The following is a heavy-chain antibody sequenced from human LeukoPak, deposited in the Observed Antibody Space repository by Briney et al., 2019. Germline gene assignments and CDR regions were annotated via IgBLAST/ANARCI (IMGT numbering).Heavy chain of an antibody. CDR3: ARDDGYSSSWYDY. Sequence: ASVKVSCKASGYTFTGYYMHWVRQAPGQGLEWMGWINPNSGGTNYALKFQGRVTMTRDTSISTAYMELSRLRSDDTAVYYCARDDGYSSSWYDYWGQGTLVTVSS. CDR1: GYTFTGYY. CDR2: INPNSGGT. J-gene: IGHJ4*02. D-gene: IGHD6-13*01. V-gene: IGHV1-2*02.